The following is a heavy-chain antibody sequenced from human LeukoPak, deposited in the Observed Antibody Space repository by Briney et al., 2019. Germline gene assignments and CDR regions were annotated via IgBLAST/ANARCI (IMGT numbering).Heavy chain of an antibody. CDR3: AREVDYGDYYFDY. V-gene: IGHV3-66*01. CDR2: IYSGGST. CDR1: GFTVSSNY. J-gene: IGHJ4*02. D-gene: IGHD4-17*01. Sequence: GGSLRLSCAASGFTVSSNYVSWVRQAPGKGLEWVSVIYSGGSTYYADSVKGRFTISRDNSKNTLYLQMNSLRAEDTAVYYCAREVDYGDYYFDYWGQGTLVTVSS.